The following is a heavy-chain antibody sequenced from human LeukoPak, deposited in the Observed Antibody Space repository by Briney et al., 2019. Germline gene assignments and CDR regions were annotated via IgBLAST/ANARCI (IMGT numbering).Heavy chain of an antibody. V-gene: IGHV4-59*01. Sequence: SETLSLTCPVSGGSISNYFCSWIRQPPGKGMEWIGYVYYSGSTNYNPSLKSRVTISVDTSKKQFSLKLSSATAADTAVYYCARVLDLSKRGLDAFDIWGQGTMVTVS. D-gene: IGHD3-16*01. CDR3: ARVLDLSKRGLDAFDI. CDR1: GGSISNYF. J-gene: IGHJ3*02. CDR2: VYYSGST.